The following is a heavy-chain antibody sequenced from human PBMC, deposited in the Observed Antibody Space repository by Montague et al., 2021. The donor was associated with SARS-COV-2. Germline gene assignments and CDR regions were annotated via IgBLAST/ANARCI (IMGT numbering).Heavy chain of an antibody. V-gene: IGHV3-9*01. D-gene: IGHD6-19*01. Sequence: SLRLSCAASGFNLGDSAMHWIRQAPGKGLEWVSSISWDSGLIGHADSVQGRFTISRDNAKNSLYLQMNSLRVEDTAVYYCAKGKPVAGYFDHWGQGTLVTVSS. CDR2: ISWDSGLI. CDR1: GFNLGDSA. CDR3: AKGKPVAGYFDH. J-gene: IGHJ4*02.